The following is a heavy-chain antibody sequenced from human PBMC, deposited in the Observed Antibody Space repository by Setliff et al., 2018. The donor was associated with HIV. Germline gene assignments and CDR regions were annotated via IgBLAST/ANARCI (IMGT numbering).Heavy chain of an antibody. D-gene: IGHD5-12*01. V-gene: IGHV1-2*02. CDR2: INPNSGAT. CDR1: GYTFTGFY. Sequence: GASVKVSCKASGYTFTGFYMHWVRQAPGQGLEWMGWINPNSGATNSAQKFRDRVTLTTDTSTTTAYMELRSLRSDDTAVYYCARGGGYSGYDGTLDYWGQGTQVTVSS. CDR3: ARGGGYSGYDGTLDY. J-gene: IGHJ4*02.